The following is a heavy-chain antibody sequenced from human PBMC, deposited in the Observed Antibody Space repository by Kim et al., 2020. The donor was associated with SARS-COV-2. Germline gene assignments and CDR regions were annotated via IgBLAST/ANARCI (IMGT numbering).Heavy chain of an antibody. J-gene: IGHJ6*02. V-gene: IGHV3-9*01. CDR3: AKGPGPYYYYGMDV. Sequence: DSVKGRFTTSRDNAKNSLYLQMNSLRAEDTDLYYCAKGPGPYYYYGMDVWGQGTTVTVSS.